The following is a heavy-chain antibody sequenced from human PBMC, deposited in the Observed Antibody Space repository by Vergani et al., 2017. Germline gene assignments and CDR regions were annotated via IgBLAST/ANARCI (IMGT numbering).Heavy chain of an antibody. CDR1: GFTFSSYS. CDR2: ISSSSSYI. J-gene: IGHJ4*02. Sequence: VQLVESGGGLVKPGGSLRLSCAASGFTFSSYSMNWVRQAPGKGLEWVSSISSSSSYIYYADSVKGRFTISRDNAKNSLYLQMNSLRAEDTAVYYCARDSSIEYYFVYWGQGTLVTVSS. CDR3: ARDSSIEYYFVY. V-gene: IGHV3-21*01.